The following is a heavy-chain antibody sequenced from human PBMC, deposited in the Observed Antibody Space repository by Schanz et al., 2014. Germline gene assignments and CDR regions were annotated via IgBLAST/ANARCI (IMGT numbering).Heavy chain of an antibody. V-gene: IGHV3-33*08. CDR1: GFTLSSYA. J-gene: IGHJ4*02. CDR3: ARDSRPNYDFLTAYYSIDY. Sequence: QVQLVESGGGVVQPGRSLRLSCAAYGFTLSSYAMHWVRQAPGKGLEWVAVIWNNGVTKYYADSVRGRFTISRDNAKNSLFLQMNSLRVEDTAVYYCARDSRPNYDFLTAYYSIDYWGQGTLVTDSS. D-gene: IGHD3-9*01. CDR2: IWNNGVTK.